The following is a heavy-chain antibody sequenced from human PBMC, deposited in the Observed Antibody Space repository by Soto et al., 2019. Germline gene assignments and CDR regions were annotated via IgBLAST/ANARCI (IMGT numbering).Heavy chain of an antibody. J-gene: IGHJ5*02. CDR2: LHYTGSS. Sequence: QVQLHESGPGLVKPSETLSLTCTVSGDPITKYYWGWIRLPPGKGLQWIGSLHYTGSSNYNPSLKSRLTISIDTSKNQFSLNLASVTAADTAVYYCARVFNGGTAVAGVRFDPWGQGVLVTVSS. D-gene: IGHD6-19*01. V-gene: IGHV4-59*01. CDR1: GDPITKYY. CDR3: ARVFNGGTAVAGVRFDP.